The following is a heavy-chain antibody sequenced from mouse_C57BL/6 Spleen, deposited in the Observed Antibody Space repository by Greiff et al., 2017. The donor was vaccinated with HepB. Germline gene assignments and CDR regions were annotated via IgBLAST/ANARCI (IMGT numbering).Heavy chain of an antibody. Sequence: QVQLQQSGAGLVRPGASLTLSCKASGYTFTDDEMHWGKQTPLHGREWMGAIVPETGGNTYNQKFKGKAILTADKSSSTAYMELRSLTSEDSADYYCTRTFSTTVVAPFAYWGQGTLVTVSA. D-gene: IGHD1-1*01. CDR1: GYTFTDDE. CDR2: IVPETGGN. J-gene: IGHJ3*01. CDR3: TRTFSTTVVAPFAY. V-gene: IGHV1-15*01.